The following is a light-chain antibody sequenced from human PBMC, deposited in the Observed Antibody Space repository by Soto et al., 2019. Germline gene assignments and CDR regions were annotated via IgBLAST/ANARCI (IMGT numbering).Light chain of an antibody. CDR2: GAS. CDR3: QQYNTWPGWT. V-gene: IGKV3-15*01. CDR1: QSINSN. J-gene: IGKJ1*01. Sequence: EVVMTQSPAALSVSPGERATLSCRASQSINSNLASYQQKPGQAPRLLIYGASTLATGIPARFSGAGSGTDFTLTISSLQSEDFAVYYCQQYNTWPGWTFGQGTKVEIK.